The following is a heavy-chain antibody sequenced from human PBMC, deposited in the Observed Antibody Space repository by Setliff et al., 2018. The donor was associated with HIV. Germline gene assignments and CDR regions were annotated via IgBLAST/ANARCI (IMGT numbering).Heavy chain of an antibody. Sequence: SETLSLTCHVSGDSLITYYLSWNRQSGGKGLEWIGRIYASGKANFNPSIKSRVRLSVDTSKSQFSLKLTSVTASDTAVYYCARGNNDLESFDYWGQGALVTVSS. D-gene: IGHD3-3*01. V-gene: IGHV4-4*07. CDR3: ARGNNDLESFDY. CDR2: IYASGKA. CDR1: GDSLITYY. J-gene: IGHJ4*02.